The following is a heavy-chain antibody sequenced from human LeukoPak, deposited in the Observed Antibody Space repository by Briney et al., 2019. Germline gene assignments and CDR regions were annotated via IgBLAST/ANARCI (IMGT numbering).Heavy chain of an antibody. Sequence: SETLSLTCAVYGGSFSGYYWGWIRQPPGKGLEWIGSIYYSGSTNYNPSLKSRVTISIDTYKNHLYLNLSSVTAADTAVYYCARHIKGPSGSFQNWFDPWGQGTLVTVSS. CDR3: ARHIKGPSGSFQNWFDP. J-gene: IGHJ5*02. V-gene: IGHV4-34*01. D-gene: IGHD1-26*01. CDR1: GGSFSGYY. CDR2: IYYSGST.